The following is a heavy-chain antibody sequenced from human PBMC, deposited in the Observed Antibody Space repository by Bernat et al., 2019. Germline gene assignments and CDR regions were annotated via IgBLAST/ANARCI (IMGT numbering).Heavy chain of an antibody. D-gene: IGHD5-18*01. CDR3: EKDRTGMVIDDAFDI. V-gene: IGHV3-23*01. Sequence: EVQLLESGGGLVQPGGSLRLSCAASGFTFSSYAMSLVRQAPGKGLEWVSAISGSGGSTYYADSGKGRFTISRDNSKNTLYLQMNSLRAEDTAVYYFEKDRTGMVIDDAFDIWGQGTMVTVSS. CDR1: GFTFSSYA. CDR2: ISGSGGST. J-gene: IGHJ3*02.